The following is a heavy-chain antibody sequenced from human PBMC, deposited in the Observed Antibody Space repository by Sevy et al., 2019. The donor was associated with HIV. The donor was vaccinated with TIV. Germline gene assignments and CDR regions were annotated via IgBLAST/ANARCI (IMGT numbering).Heavy chain of an antibody. V-gene: IGHV3-30*18. Sequence: GGSLRLSCAAAGFTFSAYGMYWVRQAPGKGLEWVALISYDGSNKYYADSVRGRFAIARDNSKNTLYLEINSLRAEDTAVYYCAKDRYSSTWYFPVERSGFDVWGQGTMVTVSS. CDR1: GFTFSAYG. D-gene: IGHD6-13*01. J-gene: IGHJ3*01. CDR3: AKDRYSSTWYFPVERSGFDV. CDR2: ISYDGSNK.